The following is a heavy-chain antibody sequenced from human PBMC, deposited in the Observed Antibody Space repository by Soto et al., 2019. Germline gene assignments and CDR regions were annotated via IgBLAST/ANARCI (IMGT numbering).Heavy chain of an antibody. CDR2: IIPILGIA. D-gene: IGHD2-2*01. V-gene: IGHV1-69*02. CDR1: GGTFSSYT. J-gene: IGHJ5*02. Sequence: SVKVSCKASGGTFSSYTISWVRQAPGQGLEWMGRIIPILGIANYAQKFQGRVTITADKSTSTAYMELSSLRSEDTAVYYCARGVPAELRKNWFDPWGQGTLVTVSS. CDR3: ARGVPAELRKNWFDP.